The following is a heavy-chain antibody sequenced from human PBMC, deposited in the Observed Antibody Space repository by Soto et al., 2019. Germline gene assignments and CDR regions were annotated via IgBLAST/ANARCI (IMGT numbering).Heavy chain of an antibody. V-gene: IGHV4-39*01. D-gene: IGHD3-10*01. Sequence: QLQLQESGPGLVKPSETLSLTCTVSGGSINSGDYMWGWVRQFPGTGLEWIGSFRDIVMTHYNPSLSTRVTVSVDTSKNQVSLNRSAVTAADTAVYYCVRHSDRGLGHHAFHVWGQGTMVTISS. CDR1: GGSINSGDYM. CDR2: FRDIVMT. J-gene: IGHJ3*01. CDR3: VRHSDRGLGHHAFHV.